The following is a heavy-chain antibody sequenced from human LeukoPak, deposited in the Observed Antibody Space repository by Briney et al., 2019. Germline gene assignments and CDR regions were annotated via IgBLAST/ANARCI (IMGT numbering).Heavy chain of an antibody. Sequence: PGGSLRLSCATSGFTFSPFWIHWVRQGPGKGLEWVSRVGLDDKSTNYADSVQGRFTISRDNSRNMVYVQMNSLRVEDTAVYYCAKDDAWGRFQHWGQGTLVSVSS. CDR3: AKDDAWGRFQH. V-gene: IGHV3-74*01. J-gene: IGHJ1*01. CDR2: VGLDDKST. D-gene: IGHD7-27*01. CDR1: GFTFSPFW.